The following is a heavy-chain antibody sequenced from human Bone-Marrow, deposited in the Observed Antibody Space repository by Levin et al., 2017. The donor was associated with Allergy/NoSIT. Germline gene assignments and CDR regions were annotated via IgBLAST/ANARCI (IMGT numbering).Heavy chain of an antibody. Sequence: GESLKISCAASGFTFSDHYMDWVRQAPGKGLEWVGRTRNKANSYTTEYAASVKGRFTISRDDSKNSLYLQMNSLKTEDTAVYYCASTPDDTDLWFRESWGQGTLVTVSS. CDR1: GFTFSDHY. V-gene: IGHV3-72*01. CDR3: ASTPDDTDLWFRES. J-gene: IGHJ4*02. CDR2: TRNKANSYTT. D-gene: IGHD3-10*01.